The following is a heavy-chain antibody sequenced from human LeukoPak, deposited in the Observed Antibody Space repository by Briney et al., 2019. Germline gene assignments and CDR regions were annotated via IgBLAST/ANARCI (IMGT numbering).Heavy chain of an antibody. CDR1: GGSISSGSDY. CDR2: IYFRGST. CDR3: ASDLYYYDSSGYYPLDY. V-gene: IGHV4-61*02. Sequence: PPQTLSLTCTVSGGSISSGSDYWSWIRQPAGKGLEWIGRIYFRGSTNYNPSLKSRVTISIDTSKNQFSLNVSSVTAADTAGYYCASDLYYYDSSGYYPLDYWGQGTLVTVNS. D-gene: IGHD3-22*01. J-gene: IGHJ4*02.